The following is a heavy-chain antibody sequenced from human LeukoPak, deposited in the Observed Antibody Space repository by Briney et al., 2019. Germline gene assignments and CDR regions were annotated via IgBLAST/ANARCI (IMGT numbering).Heavy chain of an antibody. J-gene: IGHJ4*02. Sequence: GASVKVSCKSSGYTFTSYGIGWVRQAPAQGLEWMGFISAYNGNTNYAQKLQGRVTMTTDTSTSTAYMELRSLRSDDTAVYYCARGQDYYDSSGYWGYWGQGTLVTVSS. CDR2: ISAYNGNT. V-gene: IGHV1-18*01. CDR1: GYTFTSYG. CDR3: ARGQDYYDSSGYWGY. D-gene: IGHD3-22*01.